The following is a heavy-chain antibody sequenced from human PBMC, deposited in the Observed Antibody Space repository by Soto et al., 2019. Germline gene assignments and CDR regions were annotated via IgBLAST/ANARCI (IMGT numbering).Heavy chain of an antibody. CDR2: IIPIFGTA. CDR1: GGTFSSYA. CDR3: ASRVVVITTSGMDV. J-gene: IGHJ6*02. V-gene: IGHV1-69*06. Sequence: GASVKVSCKASGGTFSSYAISWVRQAPGQELEWMGGIIPIFGTANYAQKFQGRVTITADKSTSTAYMELSSLRSEDTAVYYCASRVVVITTSGMDVWGQGTTVTVSS. D-gene: IGHD3-22*01.